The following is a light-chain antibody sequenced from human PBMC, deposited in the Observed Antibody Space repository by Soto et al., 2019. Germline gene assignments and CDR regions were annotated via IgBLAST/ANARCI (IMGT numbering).Light chain of an antibody. J-gene: IGKJ4*01. Sequence: EIVMTQSPATLSVSPGERATLSCRASQSVSSNLAWYQQKPGQAPRLLIYGASTRATCIPARFSGSGSGTEITLTICSLQSEDFAVYYCQQYNNWPLTFGGGTKVEIK. CDR3: QQYNNWPLT. CDR1: QSVSSN. V-gene: IGKV3-15*01. CDR2: GAS.